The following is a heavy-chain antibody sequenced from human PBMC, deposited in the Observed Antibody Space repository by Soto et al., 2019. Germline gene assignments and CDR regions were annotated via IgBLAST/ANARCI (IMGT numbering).Heavy chain of an antibody. D-gene: IGHD3-3*01. Sequence: SETLSLTCTVSGGSISSYYWSWIWQPPGKGLEWIGYIYYSGSTNYNPSLKSRVTISVDTSKNQFSLKLSSVTAADTAVYYCAREREDDFWSGYPGYNWFDPWGQGTLVTVSS. CDR2: IYYSGST. CDR3: AREREDDFWSGYPGYNWFDP. CDR1: GGSISSYY. J-gene: IGHJ5*02. V-gene: IGHV4-59*01.